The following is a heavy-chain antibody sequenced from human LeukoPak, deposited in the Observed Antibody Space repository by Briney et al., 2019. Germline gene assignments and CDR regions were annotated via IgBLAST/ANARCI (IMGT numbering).Heavy chain of an antibody. V-gene: IGHV3-30*18. J-gene: IGHJ4*02. CDR1: GFTFSSYD. D-gene: IGHD1-26*01. CDR2: ISYDGSNK. CDR3: AKEGSNGDFDY. Sequence: QPGRSLRLSCAASGFTFSSYDMHWVRQAPGKGLEWVTVISYDGSNKYYGDSVKGRFTISRDNSKNTLYLKMNGLRAEDTAVYYCAKEGSNGDFDYWGQGTLVTVSS.